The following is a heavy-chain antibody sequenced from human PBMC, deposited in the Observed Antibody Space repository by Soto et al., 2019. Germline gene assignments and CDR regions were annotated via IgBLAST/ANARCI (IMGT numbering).Heavy chain of an antibody. D-gene: IGHD1-26*01. CDR2: INPNSGGT. CDR1: GYTFTGYY. Sequence: ASVKVSCKASGYTFTGYYMHWVRQAPGQGLEWMGWINPNSGGTNYAQKFQGWVTMTRDTSISTAYMELSRLRSDDTAVYYCARSYEVGATRPFDIWGQGTMVTVSS. J-gene: IGHJ3*02. V-gene: IGHV1-2*04. CDR3: ARSYEVGATRPFDI.